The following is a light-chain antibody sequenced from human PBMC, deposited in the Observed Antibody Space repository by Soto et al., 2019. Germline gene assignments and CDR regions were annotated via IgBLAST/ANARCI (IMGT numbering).Light chain of an antibody. Sequence: EIVMTQSPATLSMCRGEGGTRSCRGSRSVGTKLVWYQHKPGQAPRLLTYGASTRATGIPARFSGSGSGTEFTLTISSLQSEHFAVYYCQQYNNWPPITFGQGTKVDIK. V-gene: IGKV3-15*01. CDR2: GAS. CDR1: RSVGTK. J-gene: IGKJ1*01. CDR3: QQYNNWPPIT.